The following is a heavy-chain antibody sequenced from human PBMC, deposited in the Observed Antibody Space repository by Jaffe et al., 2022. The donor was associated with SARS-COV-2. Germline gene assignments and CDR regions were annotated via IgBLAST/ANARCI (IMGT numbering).Heavy chain of an antibody. CDR1: GSSISSTNW. Sequence: QAQLLESGPGLVKPSDTLSLTCTVSGSSISSTNWWGWIRQPPGKGLEWIGHIYYFGTTYYNPSLRSRVTLSVDTSKNQFSLKLTSVTAVDTAVYYCARNGGGYAFDIWGQGTVVTVSS. J-gene: IGHJ3*02. CDR2: IYYFGTT. V-gene: IGHV4-28*01. CDR3: ARNGGGYAFDI. D-gene: IGHD3-16*01.